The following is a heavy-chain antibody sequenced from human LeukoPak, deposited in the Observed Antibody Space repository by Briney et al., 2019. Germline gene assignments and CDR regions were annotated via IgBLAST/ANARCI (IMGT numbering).Heavy chain of an antibody. CDR1: GFTFSNYW. J-gene: IGHJ5*02. D-gene: IGHD3-10*01. CDR2: INSDGSST. V-gene: IGHV3-74*01. Sequence: GGSLRLSCAASGFTFSNYWMHWVRQVPGKGLVWVAHINSDGSSTRYADSVKGRFTMSRDNPKNMLYLQINSLRAEDTAVYYCARAEGESPRWFDPWGQGTLVTVSS. CDR3: ARAEGESPRWFDP.